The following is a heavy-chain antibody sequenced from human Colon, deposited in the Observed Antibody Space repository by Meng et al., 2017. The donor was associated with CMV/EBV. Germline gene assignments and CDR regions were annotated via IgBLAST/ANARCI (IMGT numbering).Heavy chain of an antibody. CDR3: ARDRGYYDSSGYYDY. J-gene: IGHJ4*02. D-gene: IGHD3-22*01. CDR2: IYYSGST. CDR1: GVSISSSSYY. Sequence: SETLSLTCTVSGVSISSSSYYWGWIRQPPGKGLEWIGSIYYSGSTYYNPSLKSRVTISVDTSKNQFSLKLSSVTAADTAVYYCARDRGYYDSSGYYDYWGQGTLVTVSS. V-gene: IGHV4-39*07.